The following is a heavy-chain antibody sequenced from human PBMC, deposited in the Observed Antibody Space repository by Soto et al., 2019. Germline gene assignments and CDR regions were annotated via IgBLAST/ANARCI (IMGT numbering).Heavy chain of an antibody. Sequence: QLQLQESGPGLVKPSETLSLTCTVSGGSINSRSYYWGWIRQPPGKGLEWIGSIYYSGNTYNNPSIKSRVTISVDTSKNQVYLKLSSLTAADTAVYYCARHEPLETWFDPGGQGTLVTVSS. CDR3: ARHEPLETWFDP. V-gene: IGHV4-39*01. CDR1: GGSINSRSYY. J-gene: IGHJ5*02. CDR2: IYYSGNT.